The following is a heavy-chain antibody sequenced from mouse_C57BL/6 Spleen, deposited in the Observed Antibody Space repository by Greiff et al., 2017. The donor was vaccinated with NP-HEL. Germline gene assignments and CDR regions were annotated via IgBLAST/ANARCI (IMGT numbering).Heavy chain of an antibody. D-gene: IGHD2-1*01. CDR3: AIYYGNLGAMDY. V-gene: IGHV1-52*01. J-gene: IGHJ4*01. CDR1: GYTFTSYW. Sequence: VQLQQPGAELVRPGSSVKLSCKASGYTFTSYWMHWVKQRPIQGLEWIGNIDPSDSETHYNQKFKDKATLTVDKSSSTAYMQLSSLTSEDSAVYYCAIYYGNLGAMDYWGQGTSVTVSS. CDR2: IDPSDSET.